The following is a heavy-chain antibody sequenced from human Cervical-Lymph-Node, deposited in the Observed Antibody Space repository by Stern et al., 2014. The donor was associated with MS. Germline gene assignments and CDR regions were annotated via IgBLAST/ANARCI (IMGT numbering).Heavy chain of an antibody. CDR3: AARAASSRHDASDI. CDR2: MNPKSGNT. CDR1: GYTFTTSH. V-gene: IGHV1-8*01. Sequence: QDQLVQSGAEVKKPGASVKVSCKASGYTFTTSHVDWVRQATGQGLEWVGWMNPKSGNTGYAEKFQGRVTMTRNTSISTAYMELTNLRSEDTAVYYCAARAASSRHDASDIWGQGTMVIVSS. D-gene: IGHD2-15*01. J-gene: IGHJ3*02.